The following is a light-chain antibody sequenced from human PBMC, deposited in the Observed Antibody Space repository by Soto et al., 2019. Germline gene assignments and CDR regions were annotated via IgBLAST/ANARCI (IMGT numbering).Light chain of an antibody. Sequence: DVQLTQSPSFLSGSVGDRVAITCRASQGISSYLAWYQQKPGKAPELLIYAASTLQSGVPSRFSGSGSGTDFTLTISCLQSEDFATYYCQQYYSFPYTFGQGTKLEIK. CDR3: QQYYSFPYT. CDR1: QGISSY. CDR2: AAS. V-gene: IGKV1-9*01. J-gene: IGKJ2*01.